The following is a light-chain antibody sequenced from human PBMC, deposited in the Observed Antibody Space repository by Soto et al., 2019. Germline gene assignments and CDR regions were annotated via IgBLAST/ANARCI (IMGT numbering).Light chain of an antibody. CDR1: QSVSNNY. Sequence: EIGLTQSPGTLSLSPGERATLSCRASQSVSNNYLAWYQQKPGQTPRLLMYGAASRATGITDRFSGSRSGTDFTLTISRLEPEDFAVDYCQQYDTSPLTFGGGTKVENK. J-gene: IGKJ4*01. CDR3: QQYDTSPLT. V-gene: IGKV3-20*01. CDR2: GAA.